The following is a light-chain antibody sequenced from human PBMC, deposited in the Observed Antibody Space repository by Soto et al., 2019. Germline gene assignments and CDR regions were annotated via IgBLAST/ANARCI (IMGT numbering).Light chain of an antibody. CDR2: GAS. CDR1: QSVSSN. V-gene: IGKV3-15*01. Sequence: EIVLTQSPATLSVSPGERAILSCRASQSVSSNLAWYQQKPGQAPRLLIYGASTRATGIPARFSGSGSGTEFTLTISSLQSEDFAVYYCQQYNNWPHSITFGQGTRLEIK. CDR3: QQYNNWPHSIT. J-gene: IGKJ5*01.